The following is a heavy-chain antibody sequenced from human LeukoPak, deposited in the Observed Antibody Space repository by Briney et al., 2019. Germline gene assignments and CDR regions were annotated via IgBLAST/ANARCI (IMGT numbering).Heavy chain of an antibody. Sequence: GASVKVSCKASGYTFTGYYMHWVRQAPGQGLEWMGWINPNSGGTNYAQKFQGRVTMTRDTSIIPAYIALSRLGSDDTAVYYCARGEVRYYYGSGSPQDNDYWGQGTLVTVSS. J-gene: IGHJ4*02. CDR2: INPNSGGT. D-gene: IGHD3-10*01. CDR1: GYTFTGYY. CDR3: ARGEVRYYYGSGSPQDNDY. V-gene: IGHV1-2*02.